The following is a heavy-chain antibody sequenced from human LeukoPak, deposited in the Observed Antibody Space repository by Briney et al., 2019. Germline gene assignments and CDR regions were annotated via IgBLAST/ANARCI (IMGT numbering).Heavy chain of an antibody. CDR2: IYYSVST. CDR3: ARVYYSSSYDYWYFDL. V-gene: IGHV4-59*01. CDR1: GGSISNYY. J-gene: IGHJ2*01. Sequence: SETLSLTCTVSGGSISNYYWSWIRQPPGKGLEWIGYIYYSVSTNYNPSLKSRVTISVDTSKNQFSLKLSSVTAADTAVYYCARVYYSSSYDYWYFDLWGRGTLVTVSS. D-gene: IGHD6-13*01.